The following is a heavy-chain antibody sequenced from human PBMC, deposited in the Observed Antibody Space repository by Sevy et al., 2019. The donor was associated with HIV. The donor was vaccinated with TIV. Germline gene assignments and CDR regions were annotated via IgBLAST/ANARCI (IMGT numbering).Heavy chain of an antibody. V-gene: IGHV4-30-4*01. Sequence: SENLSLTCTVSGSSISSGDYYWSWIRQPPGKGLEWIGYIYYSGSTYYNPSLKSRVTISVDTSKNQFSLKLSSVTAADTAVYYCARVGSSSSARYFDYWGQGSLVTVSS. D-gene: IGHD6-6*01. CDR2: IYYSGST. CDR3: ARVGSSSSARYFDY. J-gene: IGHJ4*02. CDR1: GSSISSGDYY.